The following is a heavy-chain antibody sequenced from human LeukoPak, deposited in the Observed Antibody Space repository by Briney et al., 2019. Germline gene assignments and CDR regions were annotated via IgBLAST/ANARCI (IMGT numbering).Heavy chain of an antibody. Sequence: GGSLRLSCAASGFSFSTHSTNWVRQAPGKGLEWVAYISDDSTTIYYADSVKGRFTISRDSAKNSLYLQMNSLRDEDTAVYYCASGLTGGGAYWGQGTLVTVSS. J-gene: IGHJ4*02. CDR2: ISDDSTTI. CDR1: GFSFSTHS. D-gene: IGHD2-8*02. CDR3: ASGLTGGGAY. V-gene: IGHV3-48*02.